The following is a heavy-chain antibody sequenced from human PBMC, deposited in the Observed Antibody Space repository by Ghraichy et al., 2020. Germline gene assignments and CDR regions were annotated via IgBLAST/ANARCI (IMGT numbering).Heavy chain of an antibody. V-gene: IGHV3-23*01. D-gene: IGHD5-12*01. CDR2: ISVSGGGR. J-gene: IGHJ4*02. Sequence: SLLLSFSSSFFPFLPFSMAWFRQAPGKGLEWVSSISVSGGGRYYVDSVKGRFTISRDNSKNTLYLQLNTLRVDDTALYYCAKDAMQGDDYVGEFDYWGQGTLFTVSS. CDR3: AKDAMQGDDYVGEFDY. CDR1: FFPFLPFS.